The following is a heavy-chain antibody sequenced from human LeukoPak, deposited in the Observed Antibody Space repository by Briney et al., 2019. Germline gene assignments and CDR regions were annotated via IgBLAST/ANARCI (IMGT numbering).Heavy chain of an antibody. CDR2: INSDGSST. CDR3: ARCRGYSYGLGLGNWFDP. V-gene: IGHV3-74*01. J-gene: IGHJ5*02. CDR1: GFTVSSNY. Sequence: PGGSLRLSCAASGFTVSSNYMSWVRQAPGKGLVWVSRINSDGSSTNYADSVRGRFTISRDNAKNTLYLQMNGLRAEDTAVYYCARCRGYSYGLGLGNWFDPWGQGTLVTVSS. D-gene: IGHD5-18*01.